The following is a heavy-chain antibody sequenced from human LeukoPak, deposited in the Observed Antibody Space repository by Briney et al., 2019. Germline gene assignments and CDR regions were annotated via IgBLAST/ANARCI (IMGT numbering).Heavy chain of an antibody. CDR1: GGSISSGGYY. CDR2: IYHSGST. Sequence: TSETLSLTCTVSGGSISSGGYYWSWIRQPPGKGLEWIGYIYHSGSTYYNPSLKSRVTISVDRSKSQFSLKLSSVTAADTAVYYCARGLLRQQLEALRPYYFDYWGQGTLVTVSS. D-gene: IGHD6-13*01. J-gene: IGHJ4*02. V-gene: IGHV4-30-2*01. CDR3: ARGLLRQQLEALRPYYFDY.